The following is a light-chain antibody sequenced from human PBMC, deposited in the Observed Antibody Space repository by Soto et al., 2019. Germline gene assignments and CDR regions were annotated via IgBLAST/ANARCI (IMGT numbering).Light chain of an antibody. V-gene: IGKV1-5*01. CDR3: QHYNSYSWT. J-gene: IGKJ1*01. CDR2: DAS. Sequence: DIQMTQSPSTLSASVGDRVTITCRASQSLSSWLAWYQQKPGKAPQLLIYDASNLDSGVPSRFSGSGSGTEFTLTIGSLQPDDFATYYCQHYNSYSWTFGQGTKVGIK. CDR1: QSLSSW.